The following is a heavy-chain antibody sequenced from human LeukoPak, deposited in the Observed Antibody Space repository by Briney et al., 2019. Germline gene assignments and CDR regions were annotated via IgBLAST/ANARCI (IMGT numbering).Heavy chain of an antibody. CDR2: IRYDGSNK. D-gene: IGHD1-26*01. CDR3: AKDSLGATANYFDY. Sequence: GGSLRLSCAASGFTFSSYEMNWVRQAPGKGLEWVAFIRYDGSNKYYADSVKGRFTISRDNSKNTLYLQMNSLRAEDTAVYYCAKDSLGATANYFDYWGQGTLVTVSS. CDR1: GFTFSSYE. V-gene: IGHV3-30*02. J-gene: IGHJ4*02.